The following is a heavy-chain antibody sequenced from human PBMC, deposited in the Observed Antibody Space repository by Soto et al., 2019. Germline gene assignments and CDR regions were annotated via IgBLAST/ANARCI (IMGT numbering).Heavy chain of an antibody. CDR2: IYHSGST. D-gene: IGHD2-2*01. V-gene: IGHV4-30-2*01. J-gene: IGHJ3*02. Sequence: QLQLQESGSGLVKPSQTLSLTCAVSGGSISSGGYSWSWIRQPPGKGLEWIGYIYHSGSTYYNPSLKSRVTISVDRSKNQFSQKLSSVTDADTAVYYCARQPYQNDAFDIWGQGTMVTGSS. CDR1: GGSISSGGYS. CDR3: ARQPYQNDAFDI.